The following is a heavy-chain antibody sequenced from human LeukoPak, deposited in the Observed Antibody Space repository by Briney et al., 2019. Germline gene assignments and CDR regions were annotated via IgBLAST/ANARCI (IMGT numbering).Heavy chain of an antibody. J-gene: IGHJ6*02. Sequence: SETLSLTCTVSGDSISNYYCSWIRQSPGKGLECIGYIYYSGITNFNPSLKSRVTISVDTSNNQFSLKLSSVTAADTAVYYCSGRTSAGYYYYGMDVWGQGTTVTVSS. CDR1: GDSISNYY. D-gene: IGHD1-7*01. V-gene: IGHV4-59*08. CDR2: IYYSGIT. CDR3: SGRTSAGYYYYGMDV.